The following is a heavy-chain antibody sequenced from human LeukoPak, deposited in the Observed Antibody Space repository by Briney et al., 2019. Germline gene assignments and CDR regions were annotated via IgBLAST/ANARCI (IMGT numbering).Heavy chain of an antibody. J-gene: IGHJ4*02. CDR2: IYPSGST. CDR1: GGSISNYY. CDR3: ARTYYFGSGSYHFDY. D-gene: IGHD3-10*01. Sequence: SETLSLTCTVSGGSISNYYWSWIRQPPGKGLEWIGYIYPSGSTNYNPSLKSRVTISVDTSKNQFSLKLTSVTAADTAVYYCARTYYFGSGSYHFDYWGQGTLVTVSS. V-gene: IGHV4-4*08.